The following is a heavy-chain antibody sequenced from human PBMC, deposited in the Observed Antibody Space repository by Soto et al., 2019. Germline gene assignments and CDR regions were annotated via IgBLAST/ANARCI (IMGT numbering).Heavy chain of an antibody. D-gene: IGHD3-16*01. J-gene: IGHJ4*02. CDR1: GFTFSSYA. CDR3: ARLRAPYYDYVWGGY. V-gene: IGHV3-23*01. Sequence: GWSLRLSCAASGFTFSSYAMSWVRQAPGKGLEWVSAISGSGGSTYYADSVKGRFTISRDNSKNTLYLQMNSLRAEDTAVYYCARLRAPYYDYVWGGYWVQGTMVTVSA. CDR2: ISGSGGST.